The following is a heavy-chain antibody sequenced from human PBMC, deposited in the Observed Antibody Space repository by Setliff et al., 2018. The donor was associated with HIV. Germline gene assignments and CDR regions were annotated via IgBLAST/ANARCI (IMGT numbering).Heavy chain of an antibody. CDR1: GVPLSDYY. V-gene: IGHV4-34*01. D-gene: IGHD2-15*01. CDR2: VNHNGNI. Sequence: SETLSLTCTLNGVPLSDYYWNWIRQSPGKGLEWIVEVNHNGNINYNPSLKSRVTAYMELSSLRSEDTAVYYCALPYCSGGNCWSSASLPPAGWFDPWGQGTLVTVSS. J-gene: IGHJ5*02. CDR3: CWSSASLPPAGWFDP.